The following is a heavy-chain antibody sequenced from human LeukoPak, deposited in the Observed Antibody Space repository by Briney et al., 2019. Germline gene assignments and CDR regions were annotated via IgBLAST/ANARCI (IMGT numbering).Heavy chain of an antibody. CDR2: FDPEDGET. V-gene: IGHV1-24*01. Sequence: ASVKVSCKVSGYTLTELSMRWVRQAPGKGLEWMGGFDPEDGETIYAQKFQGRVTMTEDTSTDTAYMELSSLRSEDTAVYYCATGLYDYVWGSYRQNHYWGQGTLVTVSS. CDR3: ATGLYDYVWGSYRQNHY. D-gene: IGHD3-16*02. CDR1: GYTLTELS. J-gene: IGHJ4*02.